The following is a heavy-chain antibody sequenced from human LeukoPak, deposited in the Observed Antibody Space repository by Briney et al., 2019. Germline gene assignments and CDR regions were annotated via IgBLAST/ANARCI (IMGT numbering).Heavy chain of an antibody. CDR2: ISGSGGST. J-gene: IGHJ3*02. CDR3: AKVTYYYDSSGYYVFDAFDI. V-gene: IGHV3-23*01. CDR1: GFTFSSYA. Sequence: GGSLRLSCAASGFTFSSYAMSWVRQAPGKGLEWVSAISGSGGSTYYADSVKGWFTISRDNSKNTLYLQMNSLRAEDTAVYYCAKVTYYYDSSGYYVFDAFDIWGQGTMVTVSS. D-gene: IGHD3-22*01.